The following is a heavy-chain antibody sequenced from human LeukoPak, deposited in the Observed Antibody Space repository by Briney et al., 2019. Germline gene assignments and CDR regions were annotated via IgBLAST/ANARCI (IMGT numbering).Heavy chain of an antibody. CDR2: INHSGST. V-gene: IGHV4-34*01. D-gene: IGHD2-2*01. Sequence: SETLSLTCAVYGGSFSGYYWSWIRQPPGKGLEWIGEINHSGSTNYNPSLKSRVTISVDTSKNQFSLKLSSVTAADTAVYYCARLYCSSTSCFSSNYVDYWGQGTLVTVSS. CDR1: GGSFSGYY. CDR3: ARLYCSSTSCFSSNYVDY. J-gene: IGHJ4*02.